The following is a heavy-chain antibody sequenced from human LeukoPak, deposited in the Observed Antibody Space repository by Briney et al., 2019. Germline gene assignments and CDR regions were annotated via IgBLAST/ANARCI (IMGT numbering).Heavy chain of an antibody. J-gene: IGHJ3*02. CDR2: INPSGGST. V-gene: IGHV1-46*01. CDR3: ARVTAKRYGYSAFDI. Sequence: ASVKVSCKASGYTFTSYYMHWVRQAPGQGLEWMGIINPSGGSTSYAQKFQGRVTMTRDTSTSTVYMELSSLRSEDTAVYYCARVTAKRYGYSAFDIWGQGTMVTVSS. CDR1: GYTFTSYY. D-gene: IGHD5-18*01.